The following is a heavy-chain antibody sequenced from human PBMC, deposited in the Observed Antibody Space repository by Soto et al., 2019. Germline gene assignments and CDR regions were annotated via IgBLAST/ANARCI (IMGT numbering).Heavy chain of an antibody. D-gene: IGHD4-4*01. CDR3: AKFTSTVTTLDYYGMDV. V-gene: IGHV3-30*18. CDR2: ISYDGSNK. J-gene: IGHJ6*02. CDR1: GYTFTGYY. Sequence: SCKASGYTFTGYYMHWVRQAPGKGLEWVAVISYDGSNKYYADSVKGRFTISRDNSKNTLYLQMNSLRAEDTAVYYCAKFTSTVTTLDYYGMDVWGQGTTVTVSS.